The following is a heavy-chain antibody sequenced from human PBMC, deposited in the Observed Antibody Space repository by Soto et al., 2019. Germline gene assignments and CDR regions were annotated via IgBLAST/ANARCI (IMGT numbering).Heavy chain of an antibody. CDR1: GFTFSSYW. D-gene: IGHD3-22*01. CDR3: ARDITSEEITMIVVVNDAFDI. V-gene: IGHV3-7*01. Sequence: PGGSLRLSCAASGFTFSSYWTSWVRQAPGKGLEWVANIKQDGSEKYYVDSVKGRFTISRDNAKNSLYLQMNSLRAEDTAVYYCARDITSEEITMIVVVNDAFDIWGQGTMVTVSS. CDR2: IKQDGSEK. J-gene: IGHJ3*02.